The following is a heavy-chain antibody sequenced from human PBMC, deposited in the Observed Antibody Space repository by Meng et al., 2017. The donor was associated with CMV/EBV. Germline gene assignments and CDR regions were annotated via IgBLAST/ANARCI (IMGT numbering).Heavy chain of an antibody. V-gene: IGHV1-2*02. CDR2: VNPNRGGT. D-gene: IGHD6-13*01. CDR1: GYTVTGYH. Sequence: VQLGKEKVEVKKAGAPVKGSCKAAGYTVTGYHIHWVRQASGQEPEWIGWVNPNRGGTNYAQKFQGRVTMTRDTSISAAYMELSRLRSDDTAVYYCAIFMSSSWDHYFDYWGQGTLVTVSS. CDR3: AIFMSSSWDHYFDY. J-gene: IGHJ4*02.